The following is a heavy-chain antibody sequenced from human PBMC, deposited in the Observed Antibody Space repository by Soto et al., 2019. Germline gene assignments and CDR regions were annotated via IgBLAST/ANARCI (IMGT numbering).Heavy chain of an antibody. CDR1: GFTFSSYW. D-gene: IGHD5-12*01. CDR3: AREGGYDPVFDY. V-gene: IGHV3-7*01. Sequence: EVQLVESGGGLVQPGGSLRLSCADSGFTFSSYWMSWVRQAPGKGLEWVANIKQDGSEKYYVDSVKGRFTISRDNAKNSLYLQMNSLRAEDTAVYYCAREGGYDPVFDYWGQGTLVTVSS. J-gene: IGHJ4*02. CDR2: IKQDGSEK.